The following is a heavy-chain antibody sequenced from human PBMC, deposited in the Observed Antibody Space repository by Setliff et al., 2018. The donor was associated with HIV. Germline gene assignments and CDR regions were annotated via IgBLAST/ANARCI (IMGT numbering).Heavy chain of an antibody. D-gene: IGHD3-9*01. CDR3: ARHGDFDTYYNCMDV. Sequence: SVKVSCKVSGDTFNKYAISWVRQAPGQGLEWMGGIILFLDITNYAPWFQDRLTIDADKFTRTVYMQLSSLRSEDTAVYYCARHGDFDTYYNCMDVWGQGTTVAVSS. J-gene: IGHJ6*02. V-gene: IGHV1-69*10. CDR1: GDTFNKYA. CDR2: IILFLDIT.